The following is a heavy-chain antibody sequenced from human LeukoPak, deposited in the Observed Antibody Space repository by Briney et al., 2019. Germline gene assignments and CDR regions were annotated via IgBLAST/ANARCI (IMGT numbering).Heavy chain of an antibody. CDR1: GGSISSSSYY. D-gene: IGHD3-3*01. V-gene: IGHV4-39*01. J-gene: IGHJ4*02. CDR2: IYYSGST. Sequence: LETLSLTCTVSGGSISSSSYYWGWIRQPPGKGLEWIGSIYYSGSTYYNPSLKSRVTISVDTSKNQFSLKLSSVTAADTAVYYCARQDYDFWSGYPFVDYWGQGTLVTVSS. CDR3: ARQDYDFWSGYPFVDY.